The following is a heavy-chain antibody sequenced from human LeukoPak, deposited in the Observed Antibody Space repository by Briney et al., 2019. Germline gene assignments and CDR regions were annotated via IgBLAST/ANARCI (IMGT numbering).Heavy chain of an antibody. Sequence: SETLSLTCAVSGYSINSGYCWGWIRQPPGKGLEWIGGIDHSGSTNYNPSLKSRVTISVDTSKNQFSLKLSSVTAADTAVYYCARGAHDYGGNSGYWGQGTLVTVSS. D-gene: IGHD4-23*01. J-gene: IGHJ4*02. CDR3: ARGAHDYGGNSGY. CDR1: GYSINSGYC. V-gene: IGHV4-38-2*01. CDR2: IDHSGST.